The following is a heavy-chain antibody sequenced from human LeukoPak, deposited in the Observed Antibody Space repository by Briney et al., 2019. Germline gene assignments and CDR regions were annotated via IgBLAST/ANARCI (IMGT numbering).Heavy chain of an antibody. CDR2: ISSSGGST. V-gene: IGHV3-23*01. CDR1: GFTFSSYA. CDR3: ATQEGDSSGYYGQFDY. D-gene: IGHD3-22*01. J-gene: IGHJ4*02. Sequence: GGSLRLSCAASGFTFSSYAMSWFRQAPGKGLEWVSAISSSGGSTYYADSVKGRFTISRDNSKNTLYLQINSLRAEDTAVYYCATQEGDSSGYYGQFDYWGQGTLVTVSS.